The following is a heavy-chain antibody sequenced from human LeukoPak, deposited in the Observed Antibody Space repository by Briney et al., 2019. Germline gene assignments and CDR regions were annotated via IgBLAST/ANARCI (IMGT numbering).Heavy chain of an antibody. V-gene: IGHV3-15*01. CDR1: GFIFNSAW. CDR2: ITTTADGEIT. CDR3: TAGLEKTDDDS. J-gene: IGHJ4*02. Sequence: KTGGSLRLSCEGSGFIFNSAWMSWVRQAPGKGLEWVGRITTTADGEITDYGAPVRGRFTISRDDSKRTVYLQMDSLKTEDTAVYYCTAGLEKTDDDSWGQGTLVTVSS.